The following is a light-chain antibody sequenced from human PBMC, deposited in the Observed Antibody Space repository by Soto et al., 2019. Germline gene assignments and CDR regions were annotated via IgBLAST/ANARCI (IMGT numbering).Light chain of an antibody. CDR2: GTN. Sequence: QAVVTQPPSVSGAPGQRVTISCTGSRSNIGAGYDVHWYQQLPGTAPKLLIYGTNNRPSGVPDRFSGSKSGMSASLAITGLRSEDEADYYCASRDDNLSGHWMFGGGTKVTVL. CDR1: RSNIGAGYD. J-gene: IGLJ3*02. CDR3: ASRDDNLSGHWM. V-gene: IGLV1-40*01.